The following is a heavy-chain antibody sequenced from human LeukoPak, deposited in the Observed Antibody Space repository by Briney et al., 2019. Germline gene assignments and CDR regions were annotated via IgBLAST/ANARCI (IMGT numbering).Heavy chain of an antibody. CDR2: ISYDGTEK. Sequence: GGSLRLSCAASGFTFSGYAINWVRQAPGKGLEWVAIISYDGTEKYADSMKGRFTISRDNSKNTLFLQISSLRLEDTATYYCARDNRYCSTGSCYFGDYYYYYMDVWGKGTPVSVSS. V-gene: IGHV3-30*04. CDR1: GFTFSGYA. J-gene: IGHJ6*03. D-gene: IGHD2-15*01. CDR3: ARDNRYCSTGSCYFGDYYYYYMDV.